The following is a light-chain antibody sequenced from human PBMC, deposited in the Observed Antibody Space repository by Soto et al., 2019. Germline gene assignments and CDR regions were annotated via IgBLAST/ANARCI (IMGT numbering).Light chain of an antibody. CDR2: KAS. Sequence: DIQMTQSPSTLSGSVGDRVTITCRASQTISSWLAWYQQKPGKAPKLLIYKASTLKSGVPSRFSGTGSGTDFTLIINRLEPEDFAVYYCQQYSSTPHTFGQGTKLEIK. V-gene: IGKV1-5*03. CDR3: QQYSSTPHT. J-gene: IGKJ2*01. CDR1: QTISSW.